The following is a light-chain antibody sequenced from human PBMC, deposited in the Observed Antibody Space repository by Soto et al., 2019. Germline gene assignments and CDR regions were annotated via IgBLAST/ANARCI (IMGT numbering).Light chain of an antibody. V-gene: IGKV1-9*01. J-gene: IGKJ5*01. Sequence: DIQLTQSPSFLSASVGGRVTITCRASQGISSYLAWYQQKPGKAPKLLIYAASTLQSGVPSRFSGSGSETEFTLTISSLQPEDFATYYCQQLNSFPITFGQGTRLEIK. CDR1: QGISSY. CDR2: AAS. CDR3: QQLNSFPIT.